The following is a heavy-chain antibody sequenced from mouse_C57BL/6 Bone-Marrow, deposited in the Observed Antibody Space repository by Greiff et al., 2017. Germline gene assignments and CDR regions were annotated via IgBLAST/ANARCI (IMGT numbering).Heavy chain of an antibody. Sequence: VQLQQSGPGLVQPSPCLSITCTASGFSLTSYGVHWVRQSPGQGLEWLGVIWRGGSTAYYAAFMSSLGITTDNSTCQVFYKMNSLLADDTAIYYCAKSAYYSNYYYAMDYWGQGTSVTVSS. CDR3: AKSAYYSNYYYAMDY. CDR2: IWRGGST. D-gene: IGHD2-5*01. CDR1: GFSLTSYG. J-gene: IGHJ4*01. V-gene: IGHV2-5*01.